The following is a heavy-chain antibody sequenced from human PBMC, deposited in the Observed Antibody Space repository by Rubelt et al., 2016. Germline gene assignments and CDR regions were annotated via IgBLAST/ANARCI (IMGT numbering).Heavy chain of an antibody. J-gene: IGHJ4*02. D-gene: IGHD1-26*01. V-gene: IGHV4-38-2*02. CDR2: IYHTGTA. Sequence: QVPLQESGPGLVKPSETLSLTCTVSGYSISSDYYWVWIRQPPGKGLEWIGMIYHTGTAYYSPYLESRVTMSVYTSKNPFYLTLMSVTASDPALYDCARQLYSGSYYSDYWGQGTLVTVSS. CDR3: ARQLYSGSYYSDY. CDR1: GYSISSDYY.